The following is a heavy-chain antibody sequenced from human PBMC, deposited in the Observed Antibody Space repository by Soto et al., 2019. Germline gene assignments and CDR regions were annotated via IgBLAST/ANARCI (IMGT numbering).Heavy chain of an antibody. J-gene: IGHJ4*02. CDR1: GFTFSSYA. D-gene: IGHD3-3*01. Sequence: EVQLLESGGGLVQPGGSLRLSCAASGFTFSSYAINWVRQAPGKGLEWVSTISGSGVSTKFADSVEGRFTFSRDNSKNTVYLQMNSLRTEDTAVYYCAESAGDFWSGYFDYWGQGTLVTVSS. V-gene: IGHV3-23*01. CDR3: AESAGDFWSGYFDY. CDR2: ISGSGVST.